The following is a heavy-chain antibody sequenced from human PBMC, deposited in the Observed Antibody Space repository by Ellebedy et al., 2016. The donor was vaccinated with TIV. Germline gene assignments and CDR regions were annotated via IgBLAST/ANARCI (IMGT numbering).Heavy chain of an antibody. Sequence: SETLSLXCTVSGGSISSGGYYWSWIRQHPGKGLEWIGYIYYSGSTYYNPSLKSRVTISVDTSKNQFSLKLSSVTAADTAVYYCALGSSLTNWFDPWGQGTLVTVSS. V-gene: IGHV4-30-4*08. CDR2: IYYSGST. CDR3: ALGSSLTNWFDP. J-gene: IGHJ5*02. D-gene: IGHD3-10*01. CDR1: GGSISSGGYY.